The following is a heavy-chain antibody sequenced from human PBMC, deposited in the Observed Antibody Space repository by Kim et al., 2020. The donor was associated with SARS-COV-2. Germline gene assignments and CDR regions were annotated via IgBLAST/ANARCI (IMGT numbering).Heavy chain of an antibody. CDR3: ARDGITIFGVVPIDY. D-gene: IGHD3-3*01. V-gene: IGHV1-18*01. Sequence: ASVKVSCKASGYTFTSYGISLVRQAPGQGLEWMGWISAYNGNTNYAQKLQGRVTMTTDTSTSTAYMELRSLRSDDTAVYYCARDGITIFGVVPIDYWGQGTLVTVSS. CDR1: GYTFTSYG. J-gene: IGHJ4*02. CDR2: ISAYNGNT.